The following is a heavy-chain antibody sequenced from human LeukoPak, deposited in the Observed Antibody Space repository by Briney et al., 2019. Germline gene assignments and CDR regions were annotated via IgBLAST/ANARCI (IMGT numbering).Heavy chain of an antibody. CDR1: GFTFSFFA. V-gene: IGHV3-64*02. CDR2: ISSDGVRT. CDR3: ARDNGAPDSAFDY. D-gene: IGHD2-8*01. J-gene: IGHJ4*02. Sequence: GGSLRLSCAASGFTFSFFAFHWVRQAPGRGPEYVSTISSDGVRTSYADSVKGRFTISRDNSKNELYLQMRSLRAEDMAVYYCARDNGAPDSAFDYWGQGALVTVSS.